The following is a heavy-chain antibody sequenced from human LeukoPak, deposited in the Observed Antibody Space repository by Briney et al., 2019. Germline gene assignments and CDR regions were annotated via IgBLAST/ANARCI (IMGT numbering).Heavy chain of an antibody. Sequence: GGSLRLSCAASGFAFSSYEMNWVRQAPGKGLEWVSYISSSGSTIYYADSVKGRFTISRDNAKNSLYLQMNSLRAEDTAVYYCASVSSIAGRPLGYWGQGTLVTVSS. CDR2: ISSSGSTI. D-gene: IGHD6-6*01. V-gene: IGHV3-48*03. CDR1: GFAFSSYE. CDR3: ASVSSIAGRPLGY. J-gene: IGHJ4*02.